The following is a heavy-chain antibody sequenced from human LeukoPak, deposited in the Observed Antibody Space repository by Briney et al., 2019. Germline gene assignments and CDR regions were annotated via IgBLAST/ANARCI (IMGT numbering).Heavy chain of an antibody. CDR1: GFSRSTSGMC. Sequence: CGPTLVNPTQTLTLTGTFSGFSRSTSGMCVSGIRLPPGKALEWLARIDWDDDKYYNTSLKTRLTISKGTSKNQVVLTITNIVRVDKTTYYCAAIGKVSGDCVAVDVWGQRPMVTVSS. D-gene: IGHD2-21*02. CDR2: IDWDDDK. V-gene: IGHV2-70*11. CDR3: AAIGKVSGDCVAVDV. J-gene: IGHJ3*01.